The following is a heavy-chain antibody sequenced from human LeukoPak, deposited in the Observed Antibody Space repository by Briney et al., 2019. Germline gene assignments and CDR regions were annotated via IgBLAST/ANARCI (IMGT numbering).Heavy chain of an antibody. D-gene: IGHD5-12*01. Sequence: SETLSLTCAVYGGSFSVYYCSWIRQPPGKGLEWIGEINHSGSTNYNPSLKSRVTISVDTSKNQFSLKLSSVTAADTAVYYCARVGTYDHYWGQGTLVTVSS. CDR1: GGSFSVYY. CDR2: INHSGST. J-gene: IGHJ4*02. V-gene: IGHV4-34*01. CDR3: ARVGTYDHY.